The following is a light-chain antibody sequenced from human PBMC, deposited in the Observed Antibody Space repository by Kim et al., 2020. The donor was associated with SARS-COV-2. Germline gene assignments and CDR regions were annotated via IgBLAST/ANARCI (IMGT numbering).Light chain of an antibody. V-gene: IGKV1-33*01. CDR1: HDISNY. CDR2: AAS. J-gene: IGKJ3*01. CDR3: QQYDDLPRT. Sequence: DIQMTQSPSSLSASIGDRVTITCQASHDISNYLNWYQQKPGKAPTLLIYAASTLETGVTSRFSGGGSGTHFTFTIRNLQPEDIGTYYCQQYDDLPRTFGPGTKVDIK.